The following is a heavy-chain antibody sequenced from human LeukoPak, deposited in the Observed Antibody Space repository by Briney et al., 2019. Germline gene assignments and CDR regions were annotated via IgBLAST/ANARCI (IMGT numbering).Heavy chain of an antibody. D-gene: IGHD3-22*01. J-gene: IGHJ4*02. Sequence: QPGGSLRLSCAASGFTFSSYGMHWVRQAPGKGLEWVAVISYGGSNKYYADSVKGRFTISRDNSKNTLYLQMNSLRAEDTAVYYCAKGGYTSGYVLDYWGQGTLVTVSS. CDR3: AKGGYTSGYVLDY. V-gene: IGHV3-30*18. CDR1: GFTFSSYG. CDR2: ISYGGSNK.